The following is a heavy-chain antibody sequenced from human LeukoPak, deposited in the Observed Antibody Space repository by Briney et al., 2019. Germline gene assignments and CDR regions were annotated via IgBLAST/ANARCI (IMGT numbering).Heavy chain of an antibody. V-gene: IGHV1-2*02. CDR2: INPNSGGT. Sequence: ASVKVSCKASGYTFTGYYMHWVRQAPGQGLEWMGWINPNSGGTNYAQKFQGRVTMTRDTSISTAYLELSRLRSDDTAVYYCARVGGSTSVYYYYGMDVWGQGTTVTVSS. CDR1: GYTFTGYY. J-gene: IGHJ6*02. CDR3: ARVGGSTSVYYYYGMDV. D-gene: IGHD2-2*01.